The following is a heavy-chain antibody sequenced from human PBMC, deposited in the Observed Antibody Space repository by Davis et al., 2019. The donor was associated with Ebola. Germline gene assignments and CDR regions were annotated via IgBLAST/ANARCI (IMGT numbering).Heavy chain of an antibody. J-gene: IGHJ6*02. Sequence: MPSETLSLTCAVYGGSFSGYYWSWIRQPPGKGLEWIGEINHSGSTNYNPSLKSRVTISVDTSKNQFSLKLSSVTAADTAVYYCARDRYPRGMDVWGQGTTVTVSS. CDR1: GGSFSGYY. CDR2: INHSGST. D-gene: IGHD1-1*01. V-gene: IGHV4-34*01. CDR3: ARDRYPRGMDV.